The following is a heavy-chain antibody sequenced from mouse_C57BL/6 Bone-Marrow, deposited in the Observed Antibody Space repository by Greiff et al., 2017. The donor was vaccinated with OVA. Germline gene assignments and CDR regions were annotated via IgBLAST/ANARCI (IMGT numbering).Heavy chain of an antibody. CDR1: GFNIKDYY. CDR2: IDPEDGDT. CDR3: TTGGNYVEYFDY. Sequence: EVQLQQSGAELVRPGASVKLSCTAPGFNIKDYYMHWVKQRPEQGLEWIGRIDPEDGDTEYAPKFQGKATMTADTSSNTAYLQLSSLTSEDTAVYYCTTGGNYVEYFDYWGQGTTLTVSS. V-gene: IGHV14-1*01. D-gene: IGHD2-1*01. J-gene: IGHJ2*01.